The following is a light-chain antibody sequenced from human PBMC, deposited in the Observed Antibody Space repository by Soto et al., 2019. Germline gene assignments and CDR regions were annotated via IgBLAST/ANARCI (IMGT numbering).Light chain of an antibody. V-gene: IGKV2-28*01. CDR2: LGS. J-gene: IGKJ2*01. Sequence: DIVMTQSPLSLPVTPGEPASISCRSSQSLLHSNGYNYLDWYLQKPGQSPQLLIYLGSNRASGVPDRCSGSGSGAAFTLKISRVEAEDVGVYYCLQALQTPRYTFGQGTKLEIK. CDR1: QSLLHSNGYNY. CDR3: LQALQTPRYT.